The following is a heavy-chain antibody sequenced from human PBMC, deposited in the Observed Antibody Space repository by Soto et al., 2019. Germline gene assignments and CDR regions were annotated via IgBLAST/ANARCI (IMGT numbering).Heavy chain of an antibody. Sequence: QVQLVQSGAEVKKPGASVKVSCKASGYTFTIYGISWVRQAPGQGLERMGWISGYNGNTDYAQNLQDRVTMTTDASTSSVYMELRSRRSDDTAVYYCASVDYYDSSGYYGYWGQGTRITVSS. CDR1: GYTFTIYG. V-gene: IGHV1-18*04. J-gene: IGHJ4*02. D-gene: IGHD3-22*01. CDR2: ISGYNGNT. CDR3: ASVDYYDSSGYYGY.